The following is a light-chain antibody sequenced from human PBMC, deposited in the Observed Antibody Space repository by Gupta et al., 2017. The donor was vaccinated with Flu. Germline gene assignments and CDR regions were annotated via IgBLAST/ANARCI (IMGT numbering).Light chain of an antibody. V-gene: IGKV3-20*01. J-gene: IGKJ2*01. CDR1: QSVSSSY. Sequence: EIVLTQSPGTLSLSPGERATLSCRASQSVSSSYLAWYQQKPGQAPRLLIYGASSRATGIPDRFSGSASVTDFTRPSRRMEPEDFEGNYCQQSRNFGQGTKLEIK. CDR2: GAS. CDR3: QQSRN.